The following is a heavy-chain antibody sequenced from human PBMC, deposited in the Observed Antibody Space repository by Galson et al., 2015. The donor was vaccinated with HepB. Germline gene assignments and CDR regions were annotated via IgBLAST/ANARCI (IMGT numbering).Heavy chain of an antibody. J-gene: IGHJ4*02. CDR3: ARWSLGPYYFDY. CDR2: IYYSGST. CDR1: GGSISSYY. Sequence: ETLSLTCTVSGGSISSYYWSWIRQPPGKGLEWIGYIYYSGSTNYNPSLKSRVTISVDTSKNQFSLKLSSVTAADTAVYYCARWSLGPYYFDYWGQGTLVTVSS. V-gene: IGHV4-59*01. D-gene: IGHD7-27*01.